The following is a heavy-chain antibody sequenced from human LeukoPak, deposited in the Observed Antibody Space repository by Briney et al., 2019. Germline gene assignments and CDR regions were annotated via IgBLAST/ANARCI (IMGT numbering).Heavy chain of an antibody. CDR3: ARAWGDSSSWYAEPNAFDI. J-gene: IGHJ4*02. Sequence: SETLSLTCTVSGGSIRGYYWSWIRQPPGKGLEWIGYIYYSGSTNYNPSLKSRVTISVDMSKNQFSLKLSSVTAADTAVYYCARAWGDSSSWYAEPNAFDIWGQGTLVTVSS. V-gene: IGHV4-59*01. D-gene: IGHD6-13*01. CDR1: GGSIRGYY. CDR2: IYYSGST.